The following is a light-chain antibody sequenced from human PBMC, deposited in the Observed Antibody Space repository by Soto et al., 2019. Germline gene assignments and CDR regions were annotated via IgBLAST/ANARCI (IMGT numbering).Light chain of an antibody. J-gene: IGLJ1*01. CDR2: KVC. CDR1: SSDVGAYNF. Sequence: QSVLTQPASVSGSPGQSITISCTGTSSDVGAYNFVSWYQQHPSKAPKLIIYKVCDRPSGISIRFSGSKSGNTASLTISGLQAEDEADYYCNSYRHSRTLVFGTGTKLTVL. CDR3: NSYRHSRTLV. V-gene: IGLV2-14*01.